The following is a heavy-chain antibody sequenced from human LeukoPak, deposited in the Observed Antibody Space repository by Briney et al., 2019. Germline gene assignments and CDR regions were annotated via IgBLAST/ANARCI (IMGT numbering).Heavy chain of an antibody. V-gene: IGHV4-59*08. CDR2: IYYSGST. CDR3: ARAQWLVLDAFDI. J-gene: IGHJ3*02. D-gene: IGHD6-19*01. CDR1: GGSISSYY. Sequence: SQTLSLTCTVSGGSISSYYWSWIRQPPGKGLEWIGYIYYSGSTNYNPSLKSRVTISVDTSKNQFSLKLSSVTAADTAVYYCARAQWLVLDAFDIWGQGTLVTVSS.